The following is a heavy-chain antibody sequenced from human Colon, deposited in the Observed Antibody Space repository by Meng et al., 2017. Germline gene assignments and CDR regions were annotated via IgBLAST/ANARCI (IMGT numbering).Heavy chain of an antibody. CDR3: ARYGSASHQGWFDP. D-gene: IGHD3-10*01. Sequence: QVQLQQSGPGLVKPCQTLSLTCTFSGGSISTGGYYWSWIRQDPGKGLEWIGYIYHSGNTYYNPSLKSRVTISVDTSKNQFSLKLSSVTAADTAVYYCARYGSASHQGWFDPWGQGTLVTVSS. V-gene: IGHV4-31*03. CDR1: GGSISTGGYY. J-gene: IGHJ5*02. CDR2: IYHSGNT.